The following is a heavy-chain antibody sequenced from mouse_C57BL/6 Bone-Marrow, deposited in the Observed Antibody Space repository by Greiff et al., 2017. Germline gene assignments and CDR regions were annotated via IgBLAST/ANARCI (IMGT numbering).Heavy chain of an antibody. CDR3: ARSGCYIYYTMDY. V-gene: IGHV1-55*01. CDR1: GYTFTSYW. Sequence: QVQLQQPGAELVKPGASVKMSCKASGYTFTSYWITWVKQRPGQGLEWIGDIYPGSGSTNYNEKFKSKATLTVDTSSSTVYLLLSSLTSENSAVYYCARSGCYIYYTMDYWGQGTSVTVSS. CDR2: IYPGSGST. D-gene: IGHD1-1*01. J-gene: IGHJ4*01.